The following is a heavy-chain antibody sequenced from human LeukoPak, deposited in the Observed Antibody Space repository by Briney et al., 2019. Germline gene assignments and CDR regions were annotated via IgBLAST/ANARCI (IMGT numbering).Heavy chain of an antibody. CDR1: GFTFSSYA. CDR3: ARGAGGELTGYSPFDY. J-gene: IGHJ4*02. Sequence: SGGSLRLSCAASGFTFSSYAMHWVRQAPGKGLEWVAVISYDGSNKYYADSVKGRFTISRDNSKNTLYLQMNSLRAEDTAAYYCARGAGGELTGYSPFDYWGQGTLVTVSS. D-gene: IGHD3-9*01. CDR2: ISYDGSNK. V-gene: IGHV3-30*04.